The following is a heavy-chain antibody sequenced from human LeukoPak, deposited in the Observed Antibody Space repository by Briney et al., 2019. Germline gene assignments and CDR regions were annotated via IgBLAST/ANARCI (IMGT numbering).Heavy chain of an antibody. J-gene: IGHJ4*02. Sequence: SETLSLTCTVSGCSISSYYLSWIRQPPGKGLEWIGYIYYSGSTNYNPSLKSRVTISVDTSKNQFALRLSSVTAADTAVYYCARVTGYMIEDYFDYWGQGTLVTVSS. CDR1: GCSISSYY. CDR2: IYYSGST. D-gene: IGHD3-22*01. CDR3: ARVTGYMIEDYFDY. V-gene: IGHV4-59*01.